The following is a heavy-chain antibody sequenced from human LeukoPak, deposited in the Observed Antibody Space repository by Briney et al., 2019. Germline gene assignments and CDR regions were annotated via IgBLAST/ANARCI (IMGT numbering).Heavy chain of an antibody. J-gene: IGHJ3*02. CDR3: ARPSGSYYYDAFDI. D-gene: IGHD3-10*01. V-gene: IGHV3-74*01. Sequence: PGGSLRLSCAASGFTFSGYWIHWVRQAPGKGLVWVSRINSDGSSTSYADSVKGRFTISRDNAKKTLYLQMNSLRAEDTAVYYCARPSGSYYYDAFDIWGQGTMATVSS. CDR1: GFTFSGYW. CDR2: INSDGSST.